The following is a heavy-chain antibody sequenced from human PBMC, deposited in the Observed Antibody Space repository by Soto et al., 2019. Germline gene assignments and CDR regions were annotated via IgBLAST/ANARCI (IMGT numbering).Heavy chain of an antibody. V-gene: IGHV4-39*01. CDR3: ARQPNWEWVLHDYFDF. CDR2: ISYIEST. CDR1: GGSIDSSNYY. Sequence: QLQLQESGPGLVKPSETLSLTCAVSGGSIDSSNYYWGWIRQPPGKGLEWIGSISYIESTYYNPSLKSRVTISVDTSKNQFSLTLSSVAAADTAVYYCARQPNWEWVLHDYFDFVGQGSLVTVSS. D-gene: IGHD3-3*01. J-gene: IGHJ4*02.